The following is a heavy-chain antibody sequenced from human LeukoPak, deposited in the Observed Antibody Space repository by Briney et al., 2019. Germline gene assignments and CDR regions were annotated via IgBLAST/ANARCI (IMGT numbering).Heavy chain of an antibody. CDR1: GFTFSSYA. D-gene: IGHD4-17*01. V-gene: IGHV3-30*04. CDR3: ARRYGDYGVYGMDV. Sequence: GGSLRLSCAASGFTFSSYAMHWVRQAPGKGLEWVAVISYDGSNKYYADSVKGRFTISRDSSKNTLYLQMNSLRAEDTAVYYCARRYGDYGVYGMDVWGQGTTVTVSS. CDR2: ISYDGSNK. J-gene: IGHJ6*02.